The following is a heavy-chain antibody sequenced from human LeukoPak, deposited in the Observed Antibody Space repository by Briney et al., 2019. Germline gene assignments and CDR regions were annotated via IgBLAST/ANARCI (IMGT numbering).Heavy chain of an antibody. CDR3: ARDRMAARLGSHYYYGMDV. CDR1: GFTFSTYW. Sequence: GGSLRLSCAASGFTFSTYWMHWVRQAPGKGLEWVSSIDSSGSTDYANSVKGRFTISRNNFKNTVNLQVNSLRAEDTAVYYCARDRMAARLGSHYYYGMDVWGQGTTVTVSS. CDR2: IDSSGST. V-gene: IGHV3-53*04. J-gene: IGHJ6*02. D-gene: IGHD6-6*01.